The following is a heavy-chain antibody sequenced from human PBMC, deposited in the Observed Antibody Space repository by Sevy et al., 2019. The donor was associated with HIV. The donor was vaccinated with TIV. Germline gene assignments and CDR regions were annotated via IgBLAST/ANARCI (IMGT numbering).Heavy chain of an antibody. V-gene: IGHV3-74*01. CDR2: INSDGSST. D-gene: IGHD6-19*01. J-gene: IGHJ4*02. CDR3: ARAQYSSGWSPFDY. Sequence: GGSLRLSCAASGFTFSSYWMHWVRQAPGKGLVWVSRINSDGSSTSYADSVKGRFTISRDNAKNTLYLQMTNLRAEDTAVYYCARAQYSSGWSPFDYWGPGTLVTVSS. CDR1: GFTFSSYW.